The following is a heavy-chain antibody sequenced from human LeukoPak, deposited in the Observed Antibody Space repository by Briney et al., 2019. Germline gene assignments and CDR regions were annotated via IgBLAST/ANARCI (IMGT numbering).Heavy chain of an antibody. J-gene: IGHJ5*02. D-gene: IGHD6-6*01. CDR3: ARDGPQKYSSSPGLPNWFDP. V-gene: IGHV3-21*01. CDR2: ISSSSSYI. Sequence: PGGSLRLSCAASGFTFSSYSMNWVRQAPGKGLEWVSSISSSSSYIYYADSVKGRFTISRDNAKNSLYLHMNSLRAEDTAVYYCARDGPQKYSSSPGLPNWFDPWGQGTLVTVSS. CDR1: GFTFSSYS.